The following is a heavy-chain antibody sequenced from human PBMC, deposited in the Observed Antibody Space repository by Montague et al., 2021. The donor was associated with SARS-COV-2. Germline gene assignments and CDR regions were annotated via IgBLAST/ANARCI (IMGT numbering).Heavy chain of an antibody. Sequence: SETLSLTCTVSGGSISSSSYYWGWIRQPQGKGLEWIGSINYSGSTYYNPSLKSRVTISVDTSKNQFSLKLSSVTAADTAVYYCARVGRQQLVRLSGMDVWGQGTTVTVSS. D-gene: IGHD6-13*01. J-gene: IGHJ6*02. V-gene: IGHV4-39*07. CDR1: GGSISSSSYY. CDR2: INYSGST. CDR3: ARVGRQQLVRLSGMDV.